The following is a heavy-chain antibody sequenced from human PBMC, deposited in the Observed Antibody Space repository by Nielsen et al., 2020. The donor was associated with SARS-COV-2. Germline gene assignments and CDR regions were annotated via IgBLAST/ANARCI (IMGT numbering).Heavy chain of an antibody. CDR1: GFTFSSYG. D-gene: IGHD3-16*01. J-gene: IGHJ6*02. Sequence: GESLKISCAASGFTFSSYGMHWVRQAPGKGLEWVAVISYDGSNKYYADSVKGRFTISRDNSKNTLYLQMNSLRAEDTAVYYCAKDGMITPLATYGMDVWGQGTTVTVPS. CDR2: ISYDGSNK. CDR3: AKDGMITPLATYGMDV. V-gene: IGHV3-30*18.